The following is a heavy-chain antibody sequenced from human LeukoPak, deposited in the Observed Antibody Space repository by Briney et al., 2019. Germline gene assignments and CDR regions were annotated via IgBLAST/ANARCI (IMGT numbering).Heavy chain of an antibody. V-gene: IGHV3-33*08. D-gene: IGHD6-13*01. Sequence: PGGSLRLSCAASGFTFSSYGMHWVRQAPGKGLEWVAVIWYGGSNKYYADSVKGRFTISRDNSKNTLYLQMNSLRAEDTAVYYCARYVSHSSSWYNTFNWFDPWGQGTLVTVSS. CDR1: GFTFSSYG. CDR3: ARYVSHSSSWYNTFNWFDP. CDR2: IWYGGSNK. J-gene: IGHJ5*02.